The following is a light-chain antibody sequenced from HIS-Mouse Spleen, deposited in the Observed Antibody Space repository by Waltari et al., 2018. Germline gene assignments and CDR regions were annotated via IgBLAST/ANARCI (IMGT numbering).Light chain of an antibody. J-gene: IGLJ2*01. CDR2: EDS. V-gene: IGLV3-10*01. CDR1: ALPKKS. Sequence: SYELTQPPSVSVSPGQTARITCSGDALPKKSSYWYQQKTGQAPGLVISEDSKRPSGIPERFSGSSSGTMATLTISGAQVEDEADYYCYSTDSSGNHRVFGGGTKLTVL. CDR3: YSTDSSGNHRV.